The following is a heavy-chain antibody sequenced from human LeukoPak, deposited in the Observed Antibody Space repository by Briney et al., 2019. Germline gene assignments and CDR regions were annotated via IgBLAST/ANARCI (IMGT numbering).Heavy chain of an antibody. CDR2: IYYSGST. V-gene: IGHV4-31*03. Sequence: SQTLSLTCTVSGGSISSGGYYWSWIRQHPGKGLEWIGYIYYSGSTYYNPPLKSRVTISVDTSKNQFSLKLSSVTAADTAVYYCARDRGVPGLFDYWGQGTLVTVSS. J-gene: IGHJ4*02. D-gene: IGHD2-2*01. CDR3: ARDRGVPGLFDY. CDR1: GGSISSGGYY.